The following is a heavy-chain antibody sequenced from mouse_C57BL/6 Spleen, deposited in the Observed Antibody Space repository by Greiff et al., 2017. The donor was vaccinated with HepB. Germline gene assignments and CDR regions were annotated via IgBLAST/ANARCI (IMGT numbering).Heavy chain of an antibody. CDR3: ARTMVTTRGAMDY. D-gene: IGHD2-2*01. V-gene: IGHV1-64*01. Sequence: QVQLKQPGAELVKPGASVKLSCKASGYTFTSYWMHWVKQRPGQGLEWIGMIHPNSGSTNYNEKFKSKATLTVDKSSSTAYMQLSSLTSEDSAVYYCARTMVTTRGAMDYWGQGTSVTVSS. CDR2: IHPNSGST. CDR1: GYTFTSYW. J-gene: IGHJ4*01.